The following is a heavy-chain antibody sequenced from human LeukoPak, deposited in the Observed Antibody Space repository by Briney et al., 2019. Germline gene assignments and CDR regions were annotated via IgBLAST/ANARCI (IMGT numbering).Heavy chain of an antibody. CDR2: FWFDGSNK. D-gene: IGHD2-2*01. CDR1: GFTFSSYG. Sequence: GGSLRLCCAASGFTFSSYGMHWVRQAPGKGLEWVAVFWFDGSNKYYAESVKGRFTTSRDNSKNTLYLQMNSLRAEDTAVYYCAREEYAESHAEYFQYWGQGTLVTVSS. V-gene: IGHV3-33*01. J-gene: IGHJ1*01. CDR3: AREEYAESHAEYFQY.